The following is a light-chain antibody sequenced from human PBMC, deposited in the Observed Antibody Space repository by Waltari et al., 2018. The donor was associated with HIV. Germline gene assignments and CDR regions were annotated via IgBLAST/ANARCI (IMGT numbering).Light chain of an antibody. CDR3: QQYNSSMIT. Sequence: DIQMTQSHSTLSAAVGDKVTSTFRASHSINNWLAWYQQKQGKAPKLLFNKASSVESGAPSRCSVSGSGTQFTLTISSLQPDDFATYYCQQYNSSMITFGPGTKVDIK. J-gene: IGKJ3*01. V-gene: IGKV1-5*03. CDR2: KAS. CDR1: HSINNW.